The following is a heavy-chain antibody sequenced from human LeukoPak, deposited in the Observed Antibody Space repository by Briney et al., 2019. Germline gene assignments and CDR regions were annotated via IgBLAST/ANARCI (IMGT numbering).Heavy chain of an antibody. CDR2: ISGSGGGT. V-gene: IGHV3-23*01. Sequence: GGSLRLSCEASGVTFSSYVMSWVRQAPGKGPEWVSGISGSGGGTYYADFVKGRFAISRDNSKNTLYLQMNSLRAEASALYYCVQEGPRGLAFDVWGQGTRVTVSS. CDR3: VQEGPRGLAFDV. CDR1: GVTFSSYV. J-gene: IGHJ3*01.